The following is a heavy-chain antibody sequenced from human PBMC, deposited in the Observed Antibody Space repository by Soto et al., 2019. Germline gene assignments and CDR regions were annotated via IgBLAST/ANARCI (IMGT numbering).Heavy chain of an antibody. CDR2: ISSSTI. Sequence: GGSLRLSCAASGFTFSSYSMNWVRQAPGKGLEWVSYISSSTIYYADSVKGRFTISRDNAKNSLYLQMNSLRAEDTAVYYCARAGSRAKVVAATPHWFDPWGQGTLVTVSS. CDR3: ARAGSRAKVVAATPHWFDP. V-gene: IGHV3-48*04. D-gene: IGHD2-15*01. CDR1: GFTFSSYS. J-gene: IGHJ5*02.